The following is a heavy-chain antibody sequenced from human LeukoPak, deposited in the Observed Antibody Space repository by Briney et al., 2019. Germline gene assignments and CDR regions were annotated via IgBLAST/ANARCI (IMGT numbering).Heavy chain of an antibody. Sequence: PGGLLRLSCAASGFPVSSNYMSWARQAPGKGLEWVSVIYSGGSTYSTTSVERTLTISRDNSKTPLYLQMNRLRADDTAVYYCARAGRIAVAGYYYYGMGVWGKGTTVTVSS. CDR2: IYSGGST. CDR1: GFPVSSNY. V-gene: IGHV3-53*01. J-gene: IGHJ6*04. CDR3: ARAGRIAVAGYYYYGMGV. D-gene: IGHD6-19*01.